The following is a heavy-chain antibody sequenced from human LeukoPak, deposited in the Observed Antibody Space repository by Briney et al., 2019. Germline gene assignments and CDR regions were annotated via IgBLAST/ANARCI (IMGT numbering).Heavy chain of an antibody. CDR3: ARQGGYCSSTSCYESWFDP. J-gene: IGHJ5*02. CDR1: GYSFTSYW. CDR2: IYPGDSDT. D-gene: IGHD2-2*01. V-gene: IGHV5-51*01. Sequence: GESLKISCKGSGYSFTSYWIGWVRQMPGKGLEWMGIIYPGDSDTRYSPSFQGQVTISADKSISTAYLQWSSPKASDTAMYYCARQGGYCSSTSCYESWFDPWGQGTLVTVSS.